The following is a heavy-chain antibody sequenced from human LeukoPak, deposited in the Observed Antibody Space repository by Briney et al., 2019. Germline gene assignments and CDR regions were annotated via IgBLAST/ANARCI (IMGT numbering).Heavy chain of an antibody. CDR1: GYTFTSYY. D-gene: IGHD5-12*01. CDR2: INPSGGST. J-gene: IGHJ5*02. V-gene: IGHV1-46*01. CDR3: ARDQGWDSGYDFGFGPGYKWFDP. Sequence: ASVKVSCKASGYTFTSYYMHWVRQAPGQGLEWMGIINPSGGSTSYAQKFQGRVTMTRDTSTSTVYMELSSLRSEDTAVYYCARDQGWDSGYDFGFGPGYKWFDPWGQGTLVTVSS.